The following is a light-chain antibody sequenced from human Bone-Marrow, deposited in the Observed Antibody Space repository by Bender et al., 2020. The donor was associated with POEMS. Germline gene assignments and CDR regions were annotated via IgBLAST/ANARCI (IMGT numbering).Light chain of an antibody. CDR1: SSDVGNYDY. Sequence: SPLTQPRSVSGSPGQSVTISCTGTSSDVGNYDYVSWYQQHPGKAPKLLIYDVTHRPSGVPDRFSGSKSGNTASLTISGLLAEDEADYYCSSYISSSTWVFGGGTKLTVL. CDR2: DVT. V-gene: IGLV2-11*01. J-gene: IGLJ3*02. CDR3: SSYISSSTWV.